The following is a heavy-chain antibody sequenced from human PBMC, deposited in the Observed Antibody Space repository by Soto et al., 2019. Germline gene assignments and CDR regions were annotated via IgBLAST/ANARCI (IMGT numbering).Heavy chain of an antibody. CDR2: ISAYNGNT. CDR3: ARVLIRYCSSTSCYTFDY. CDR1: GYTFTSYG. V-gene: IGHV1-18*01. Sequence: ASVKVSCKASGYTFTSYGISWVRQAPGQGLEWMGWISAYNGNTNYAQKLQGRVTMTTDTSTSTAYMELRSLRSDDTAVYYCARVLIRYCSSTSCYTFDYWGQGTLVTVSS. J-gene: IGHJ4*02. D-gene: IGHD2-2*02.